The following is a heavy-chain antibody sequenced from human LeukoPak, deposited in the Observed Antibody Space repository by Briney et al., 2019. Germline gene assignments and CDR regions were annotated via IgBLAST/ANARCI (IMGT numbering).Heavy chain of an antibody. CDR1: GGSFSGYY. J-gene: IGHJ5*02. Sequence: SETLSLTCAVYGGSFSGYYWSWIRQPPGKGLEWIGEINHSGSTNYNPSLKSRVTISVDTSKNQFSLKLSSVTAADTAVYCCACSTKGWLNWFDPWGQGTLVTVSS. V-gene: IGHV4-34*01. CDR3: ACSTKGWLNWFDP. D-gene: IGHD3-22*01. CDR2: INHSGST.